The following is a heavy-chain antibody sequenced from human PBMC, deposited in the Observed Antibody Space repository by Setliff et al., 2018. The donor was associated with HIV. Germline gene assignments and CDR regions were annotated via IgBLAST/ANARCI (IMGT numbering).Heavy chain of an antibody. V-gene: IGHV1-69*05. CDR3: ARLVWFGEGGGV. D-gene: IGHD3-10*01. J-gene: IGHJ6*02. CDR1: GGAFSSYA. CDR2: IIPIFGTA. Sequence: SVKVSCKASGGAFSSYALSWVRQAPGQGLEWMGGIIPIFGTANYAQKFQGRVTITTDESTSTAYMDLRSLRSEDTAVYYCARLVWFGEGGGVWGQGTTVT.